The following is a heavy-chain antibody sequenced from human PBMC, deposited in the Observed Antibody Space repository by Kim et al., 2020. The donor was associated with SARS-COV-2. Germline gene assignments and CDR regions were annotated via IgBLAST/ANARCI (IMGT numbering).Heavy chain of an antibody. J-gene: IGHJ2*01. CDR3: ARLGPGSLDRWYFDL. CDR1: GYIFTYYW. V-gene: IGHV5-10-1*01. Sequence: GESLKISCKVSGYIFTYYWISWLRQMPGKGLEWVGSIDPSDPYTKYSPSLEGHVTISADKSINTAFLQWSSLKASDTAIYYCARLGPGSLDRWYFDLWGRGTLVTVSS. D-gene: IGHD6-6*01. CDR2: IDPSDPYT.